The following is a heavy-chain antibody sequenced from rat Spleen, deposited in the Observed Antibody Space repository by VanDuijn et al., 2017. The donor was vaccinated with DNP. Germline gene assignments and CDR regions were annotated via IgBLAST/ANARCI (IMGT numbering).Heavy chain of an antibody. CDR1: GFTFSNYY. CDR3: ARHNSGY. Sequence: EVQLVESGGGLVQPGGSLKLSCAASGFTFSNYYMAWVRQAPTKGLEWVAAISGVGGNTYYRDSVKGRFTVSRDNAKSTLYLQMDSLRSEDTATYYCARHNSGYWGQGVMVTVSS. V-gene: IGHV5-25*01. CDR2: ISGVGGNT. J-gene: IGHJ2*01. D-gene: IGHD4-3*01.